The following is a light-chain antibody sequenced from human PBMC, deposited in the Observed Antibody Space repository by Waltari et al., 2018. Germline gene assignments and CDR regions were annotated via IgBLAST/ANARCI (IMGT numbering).Light chain of an antibody. Sequence: EIVLTQSPATLSLSPGERATLSCRASQSVISYLAWYQQKPGQSPRLLIYDASNRATGIPARCSGSGSGTDFTLTISSLEPEDFAVYFCQQRYNWPPITFGQGTRLEIK. J-gene: IGKJ5*01. CDR3: QQRYNWPPIT. CDR1: QSVISY. V-gene: IGKV3-11*01. CDR2: DAS.